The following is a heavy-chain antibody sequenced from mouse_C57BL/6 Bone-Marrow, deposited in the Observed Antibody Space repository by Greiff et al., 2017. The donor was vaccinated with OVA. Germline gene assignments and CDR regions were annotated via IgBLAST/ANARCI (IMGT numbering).Heavy chain of an antibody. CDR3: ARRDYDGYYVDDY. V-gene: IGHV1-55*01. J-gene: IGHJ2*01. Sequence: QVQLKESGAELVKPGASVKMSCKASGYTFTSYWITWVKQRPGQGLEWIGDIYPGSGSTNYNEKFKSKATLTVDTSSSTAYMQLSSLTSEDSAVYYCARRDYDGYYVDDYWGQGTTLTVSS. CDR1: GYTFTSYW. CDR2: IYPGSGST. D-gene: IGHD2-3*01.